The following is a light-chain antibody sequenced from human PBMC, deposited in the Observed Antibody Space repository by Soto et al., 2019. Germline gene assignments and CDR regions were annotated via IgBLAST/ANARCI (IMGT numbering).Light chain of an antibody. V-gene: IGKV1-27*01. Sequence: DIQLTQSPASLSASVGDRVTITCRASQVISNYLAWYQQKPGKPPKLLIYAVYTLQSGVPSRFSGSASGTEFTLTISSRQPEDIATYYCQKYNSAPLTFGQGTRLEIK. CDR2: AVY. CDR3: QKYNSAPLT. CDR1: QVISNY. J-gene: IGKJ5*01.